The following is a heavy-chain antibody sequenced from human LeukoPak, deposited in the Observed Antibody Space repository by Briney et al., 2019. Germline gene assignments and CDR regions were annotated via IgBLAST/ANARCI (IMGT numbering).Heavy chain of an antibody. D-gene: IGHD3-10*01. CDR1: GFPSSNYG. J-gene: IGHJ2*01. CDR2: IAHDGSVQ. CDR3: AKEKVPITMPAWYFDL. Sequence: GESLRLSCAASGFPSSNYGMHWVRQPPGKGLEWVTVIAHDGSVQYYTDSVKGRFTISRDDSKNTLYLQMNSLRAEDTAIYYCAKEKVPITMPAWYFDLWGRGTLVTVSS. V-gene: IGHV3-30*18.